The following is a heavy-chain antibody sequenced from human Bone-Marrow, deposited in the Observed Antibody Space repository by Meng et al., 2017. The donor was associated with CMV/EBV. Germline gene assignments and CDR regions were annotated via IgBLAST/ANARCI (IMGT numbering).Heavy chain of an antibody. CDR1: GGSISSGGYY. CDR2: IYYSGST. D-gene: IGHD2-2*01. Sequence: SETLSLTCTVSGGSISSGGYYWSWIRQHPGKGLEWIGYIYYSGSTYYNPSLKSRVTISVDTSKNQFSLKLSSVTAADTAVYYCARRRGRLYQLSHWGQGTLVTVSS. J-gene: IGHJ4*02. V-gene: IGHV4-31*03. CDR3: ARRRGRLYQLSH.